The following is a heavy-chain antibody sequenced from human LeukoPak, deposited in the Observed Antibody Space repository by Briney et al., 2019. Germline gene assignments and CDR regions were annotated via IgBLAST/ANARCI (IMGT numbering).Heavy chain of an antibody. CDR1: EYTFTSYD. Sequence: GASVKVSCKASEYTFTSYDINWVRQATGQGLEWMGWMNPNSGNTVYAQKFQGRVTMTRDTSISTAYMELSSLRSEDTAMYYCARVLTGYCSSTSCYNSEYYFDYWGQGTLVTVSS. V-gene: IGHV1-8*01. D-gene: IGHD2-2*02. CDR3: ARVLTGYCSSTSCYNSEYYFDY. J-gene: IGHJ4*02. CDR2: MNPNSGNT.